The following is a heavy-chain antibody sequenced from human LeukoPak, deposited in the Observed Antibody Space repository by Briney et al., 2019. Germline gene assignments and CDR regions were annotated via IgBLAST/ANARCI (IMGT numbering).Heavy chain of an antibody. D-gene: IGHD6-13*01. CDR3: ARLMWVSGQQLVRWFDP. Sequence: GESLKISCQGSGYSFPIYWIGWVRQMPGKGLEWMGIIYPGDSDTRYSPSFQGQVTISADKSISTAYLQWRSLKASDSAMYYCARLMWVSGQQLVRWFDPWGQGTLVTVSS. CDR2: IYPGDSDT. J-gene: IGHJ5*02. CDR1: GYSFPIYW. V-gene: IGHV5-51*01.